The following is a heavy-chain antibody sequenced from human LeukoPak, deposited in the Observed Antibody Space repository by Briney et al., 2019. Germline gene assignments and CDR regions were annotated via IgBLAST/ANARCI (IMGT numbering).Heavy chain of an antibody. J-gene: IGHJ4*02. Sequence: SETLSLTCTDSGYSISSGYYWGWIRQPPGKGLEWIGSIYHSGSTHYNPSLKSRVTISVDTSKNQFSLKLSSVTAADTAVYYCAREPRWAGDLGGFDSWGQGPLVTVSS. CDR1: GYSISSGYY. V-gene: IGHV4-38-2*02. CDR2: IYHSGST. D-gene: IGHD3-16*01. CDR3: AREPRWAGDLGGFDS.